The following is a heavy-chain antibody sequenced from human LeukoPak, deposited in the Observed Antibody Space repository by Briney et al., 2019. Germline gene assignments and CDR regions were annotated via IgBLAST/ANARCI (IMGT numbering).Heavy chain of an antibody. V-gene: IGHV3-48*04. J-gene: IGHJ4*02. CDR3: ARDRTTDDY. D-gene: IGHD1-1*01. CDR1: GFTFSSYS. CDR2: ITTSGDTT. Sequence: GGSLRLSCAASGFTFSSYSMNWVRQAPGKGLEWVSYITTSGDTTYYVDSVKGRFTISRDNAKNSLYLQMNSLRAEDTAVYYCARDRTTDDYWGQGTLVTVSS.